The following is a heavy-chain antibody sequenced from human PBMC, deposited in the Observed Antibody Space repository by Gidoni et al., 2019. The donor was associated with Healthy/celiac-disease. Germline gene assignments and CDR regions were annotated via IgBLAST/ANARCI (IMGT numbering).Heavy chain of an antibody. J-gene: IGHJ3*02. D-gene: IGHD6-13*01. Sequence: EVQLVESGGGLVKPGGSLRLSCAASGFTFSSYSMNWVRQAPGKGLEWVSSISSSSSYIYYADSVKGRFTISRDNAKNSLYLQMNSLRAEDTAVYYCARGPSYSSSWYRGFDAFDIWGQGTMVTVSS. CDR3: ARGPSYSSSWYRGFDAFDI. CDR1: GFTFSSYS. CDR2: ISSSSSYI. V-gene: IGHV3-21*01.